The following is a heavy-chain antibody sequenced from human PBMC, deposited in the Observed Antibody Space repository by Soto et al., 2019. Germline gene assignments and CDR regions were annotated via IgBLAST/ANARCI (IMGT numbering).Heavy chain of an antibody. D-gene: IGHD6-13*01. CDR2: MNPNSGNT. V-gene: IGHV1-8*01. J-gene: IGHJ5*02. CDR1: GYTFTRYD. Sequence: GASVKVSCKASGYTFTRYDIDWVRQATGQGLEWMGWMNPNSGNTGYAQKFQGRVTMTRNTSISTAYMELSSLRSEDTAVYYCARKRKLAAAGINYPENWFDPWGQGTLVTVSS. CDR3: ARKRKLAAAGINYPENWFDP.